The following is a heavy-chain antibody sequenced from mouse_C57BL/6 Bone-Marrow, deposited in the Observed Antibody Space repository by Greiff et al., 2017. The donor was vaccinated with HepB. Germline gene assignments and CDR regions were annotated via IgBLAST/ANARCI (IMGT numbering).Heavy chain of an antibody. D-gene: IGHD2-3*01. CDR1: GYTFTSYG. J-gene: IGHJ4*01. CDR3: ARSYYGYYSYYYAMDY. CDR2: IYPRSGNT. Sequence: VQLQESGAELARPGASVKLSCKASGYTFTSYGISWVKQRTGQGLEWIGEIYPRSGNTYYNEKFKGKATLTADKSSSTAYMELRSLTSEDSAVYFCARSYYGYYSYYYAMDYWGQGTSVTVSS. V-gene: IGHV1-81*01.